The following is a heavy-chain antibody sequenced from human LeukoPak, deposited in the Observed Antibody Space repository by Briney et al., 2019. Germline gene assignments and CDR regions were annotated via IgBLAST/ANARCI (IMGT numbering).Heavy chain of an antibody. D-gene: IGHD2/OR15-2a*01. CDR3: AREREYDSNFDN. CDR1: GFTFSSYS. CDR2: ISSSSSYI. J-gene: IGHJ4*02. Sequence: GGSLRLSCAASGFTFSSYSMNWVPKAPGKGLEWVSSISSSSSYIYYADSVKGRFTISRDNAKNSLYLQMNSLTADDTSVYYCAREREYDSNFDNWGQGTLVTVSS. V-gene: IGHV3-21*01.